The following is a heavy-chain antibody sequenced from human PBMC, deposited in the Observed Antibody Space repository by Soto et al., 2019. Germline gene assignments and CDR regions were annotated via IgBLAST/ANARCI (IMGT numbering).Heavy chain of an antibody. J-gene: IGHJ4*02. V-gene: IGHV3-9*01. D-gene: IGHD3-3*01. CDR3: AKDMSNDFWSGYQN. CDR2: ISWNSGSI. CDR1: GFTFDDYA. Sequence: GGSLRLSCAASGFTFDDYAMHWVRQAPGKGLEWVSGISWNSGSIGYADSVKGRFTISRDNAKNSLYLQMNSLRAEDTALYYCAKDMSNDFWSGYQNWGQGTLVTVSS.